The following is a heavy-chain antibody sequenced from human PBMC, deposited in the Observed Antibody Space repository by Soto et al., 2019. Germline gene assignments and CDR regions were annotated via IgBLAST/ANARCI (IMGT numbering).Heavy chain of an antibody. CDR1: GGSISSGGSY. Sequence: QVQLQESGPGLVKPSQTLSLTCTVSGGSISSGGSYWSWIRQHPGKGLEWIGYIYYSGSTYYTPSLKSRVTISVDTSKNQFSLKLSAVTAADTAVYYCARDGCGGGSCYHDYWGQGTLVTVSS. J-gene: IGHJ4*02. V-gene: IGHV4-31*03. CDR3: ARDGCGGGSCYHDY. D-gene: IGHD2-15*01. CDR2: IYYSGST.